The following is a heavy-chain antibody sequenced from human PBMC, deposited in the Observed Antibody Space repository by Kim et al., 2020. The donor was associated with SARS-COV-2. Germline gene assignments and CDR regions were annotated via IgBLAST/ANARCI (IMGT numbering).Heavy chain of an antibody. V-gene: IGHV4-39*02. Sequence: YSGSTYYTPSRKSRVTISVDTSKNQFSLKLRSVTAADTAVYYCARDGSTVWGQGTLVTVSS. J-gene: IGHJ4*02. D-gene: IGHD4-17*01. CDR2: YSGST. CDR3: ARDGSTV.